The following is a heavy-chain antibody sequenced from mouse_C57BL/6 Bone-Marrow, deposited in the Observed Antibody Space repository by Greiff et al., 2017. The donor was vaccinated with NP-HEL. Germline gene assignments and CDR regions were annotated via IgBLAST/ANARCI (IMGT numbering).Heavy chain of an antibody. CDR2: IDPENGDT. D-gene: IGHD2-4*01. CDR1: GFNIKDDY. Sequence: VQLQQSGAELVRPGASVKLSCTASGFNIKDDYMHWVKQRPEQGLEWIGWIDPENGDTEYASKFQGKATITADTSSNTAYLQLSSLTSEDTAVYYCTTAGLRLLFAYWGQGTLVTVSA. J-gene: IGHJ3*01. V-gene: IGHV14-4*01. CDR3: TTAGLRLLFAY.